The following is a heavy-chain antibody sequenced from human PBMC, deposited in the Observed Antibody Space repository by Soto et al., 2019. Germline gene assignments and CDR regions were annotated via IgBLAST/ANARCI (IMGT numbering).Heavy chain of an antibody. CDR1: GFTFSSYG. V-gene: IGHV3-7*01. Sequence: GGSMRLSCAASGFTFSSYGMTWVRQAPGKGLEWVANINPDGSEKYYVDSVKGRFTISRDNVKNSLFLQVNNLRAEDTALYYCVRARIDVWGRGTLVTVSS. J-gene: IGHJ2*01. CDR2: INPDGSEK. CDR3: VRARIDV.